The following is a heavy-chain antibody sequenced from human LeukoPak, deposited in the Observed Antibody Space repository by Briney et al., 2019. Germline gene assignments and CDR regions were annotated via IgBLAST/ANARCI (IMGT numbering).Heavy chain of an antibody. J-gene: IGHJ5*02. CDR1: GFTVSSNY. CDR2: IYSGGST. Sequence: GGSLRLSCAASGFTVSSNYMSWVRQAPGKGLEWVSVIYSGGSTYYADSVKGRFTISRDNSMNTLYLQMNSLRAEDTAVYYCARDRIAAADKYNWFDPWGQGTLVTVSS. CDR3: ARDRIAAADKYNWFDP. V-gene: IGHV3-66*01. D-gene: IGHD6-13*01.